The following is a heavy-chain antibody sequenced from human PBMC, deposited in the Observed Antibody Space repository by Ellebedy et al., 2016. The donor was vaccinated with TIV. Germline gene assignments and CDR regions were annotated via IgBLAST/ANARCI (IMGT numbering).Heavy chain of an antibody. V-gene: IGHV1-18*01. CDR2: VSAHNDNT. D-gene: IGHD6-13*01. Sequence: AASVKVSCKTSGYIFTNSGISWVRQAPGQGLEWMGWVSAHNDNTKYAQKLQGRVTMTTDTSTSTAYMELRSLRSDDTAVYYCVRDRGGAASGTFPFDYWGQGTLVTVSS. CDR1: GYIFTNSG. CDR3: VRDRGGAASGTFPFDY. J-gene: IGHJ4*02.